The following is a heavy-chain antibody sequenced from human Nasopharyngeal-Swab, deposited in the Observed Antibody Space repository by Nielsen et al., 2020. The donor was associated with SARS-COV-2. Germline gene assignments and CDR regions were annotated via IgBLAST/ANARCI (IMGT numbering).Heavy chain of an antibody. CDR2: IKQDGSEK. J-gene: IGHJ6*03. CDR3: ARVRVAGTYYYYYYMDV. Sequence: AVSLRLSCAASGFTFSSYWMSWVRQAPGKGLEWVANIKQDGSEKYYVDSVKGRFTISRDNAKNSLYLQTNSLRAEDTAVYYCARVRVAGTYYYYYYMDVWGKGTTVTVSS. V-gene: IGHV3-7*03. CDR1: GFTFSSYW. D-gene: IGHD6-19*01.